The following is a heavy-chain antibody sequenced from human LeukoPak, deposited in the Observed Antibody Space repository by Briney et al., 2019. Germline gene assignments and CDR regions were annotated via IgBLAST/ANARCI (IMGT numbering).Heavy chain of an antibody. V-gene: IGHV3-66*01. CDR3: AKRSGSSGPYDC. Sequence: GGSLRLSCAASGFTVSGNYMSWVRQAPGKGLEWVSIIYSGDSTYYADSVKGRFTISRDNSKNTLYLQMNSLRVEDTAVYYCAKRSGSSGPYDCWGQGTLVTVSS. D-gene: IGHD3-22*01. J-gene: IGHJ4*02. CDR1: GFTVSGNY. CDR2: IYSGDST.